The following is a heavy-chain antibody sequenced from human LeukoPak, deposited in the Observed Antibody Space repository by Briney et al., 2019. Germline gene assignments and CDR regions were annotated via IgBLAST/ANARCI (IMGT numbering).Heavy chain of an antibody. CDR1: GFTVSSYG. D-gene: IGHD6-6*01. Sequence: GGSLRLSCAASGFTVSSYGMHWVRQAPGKGLEWVAFIRYDGSNKYYADSVKGRFTISRDNSKNTLYLQMNSLRAEDTAVYYCRSYSSSSKEGYFDYWGQGTLVTVSS. V-gene: IGHV3-30*02. CDR3: RSYSSSSKEGYFDY. CDR2: IRYDGSNK. J-gene: IGHJ4*02.